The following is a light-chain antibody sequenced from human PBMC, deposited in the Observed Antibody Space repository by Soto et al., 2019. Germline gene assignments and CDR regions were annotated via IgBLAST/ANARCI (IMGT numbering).Light chain of an antibody. CDR3: QQRSNWRALT. V-gene: IGKV3-11*01. CDR1: QSVSSY. J-gene: IGKJ4*01. Sequence: EIVLTQSPATLSLSPGEGATLSCRASQSVSSYLAWYQQKPGQAPRLLIYDASNRATGIPARFSGSGSGTDFTLTISSLEPEDFAVYYCQQRSNWRALTFGGGTKVEIK. CDR2: DAS.